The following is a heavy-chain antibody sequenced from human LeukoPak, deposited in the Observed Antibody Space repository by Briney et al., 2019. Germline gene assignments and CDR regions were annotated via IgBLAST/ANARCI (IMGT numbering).Heavy chain of an antibody. J-gene: IGHJ3*02. CDR2: ISSSSSTI. CDR3: ARGRDGYNWGFDI. D-gene: IGHD5-24*01. Sequence: HPGGSLRLSCAASGFTFSSYSMNWVRQAPGKGLEWVSYISSSSSTIYYADSVKGRFTISRDNAKNSLYLQMNSLRAEDTAVYYCARGRDGYNWGFDIWGQGTMVTVSS. V-gene: IGHV3-48*01. CDR1: GFTFSSYS.